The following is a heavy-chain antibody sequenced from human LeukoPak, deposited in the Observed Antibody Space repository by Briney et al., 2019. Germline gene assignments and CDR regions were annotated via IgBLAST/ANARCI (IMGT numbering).Heavy chain of an antibody. CDR2: ISGSGGST. Sequence: GGSLRLSCAASGFTFSSYAMSWVRQAPGKGLEWVSAISGSGGSTYYADSVKGRFTISRDNSKNTLSLQANSLRAEDTAVYYCAKGVRITARPYYFDYWGQGTLVTVSS. D-gene: IGHD6-6*01. V-gene: IGHV3-23*01. CDR1: GFTFSSYA. J-gene: IGHJ4*02. CDR3: AKGVRITARPYYFDY.